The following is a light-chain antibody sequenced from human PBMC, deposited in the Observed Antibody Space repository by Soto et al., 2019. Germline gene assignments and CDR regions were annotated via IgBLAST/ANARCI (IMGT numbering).Light chain of an antibody. CDR2: DVS. V-gene: IGLV2-14*01. J-gene: IGLJ2*01. Sequence: QSALTQPASVSGSPGQSITISCTGTSSDVGGYNYVSWYQQHPGKAPKLMIYDVSNRPSGVSNRFSGCKSGNTASLTISGLQAEDEADYYCSSYTSSSTLYVVFGGGTKVTVL. CDR1: SSDVGGYNY. CDR3: SSYTSSSTLYVV.